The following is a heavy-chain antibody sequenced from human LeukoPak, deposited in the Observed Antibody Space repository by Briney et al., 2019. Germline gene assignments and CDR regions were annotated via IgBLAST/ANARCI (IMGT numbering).Heavy chain of an antibody. CDR3: VRAERHSSGWRSYFDY. CDR1: GFTFSIFS. J-gene: IGHJ4*02. Sequence: GGSLRLSCTASGFTFSIFSMNWVRQAPGKGLEWVSSISGCSTIISYADSVKGRFTISRDNTENSCYLQMNSLRVEDTAVYYCVRAERHSSGWRSYFDYWGQGSLVTVSS. CDR2: ISGCSTII. D-gene: IGHD6-19*01. V-gene: IGHV3-21*01.